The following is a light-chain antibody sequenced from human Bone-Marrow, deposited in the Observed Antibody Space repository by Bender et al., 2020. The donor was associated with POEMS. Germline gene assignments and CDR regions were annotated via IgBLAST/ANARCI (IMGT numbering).Light chain of an antibody. Sequence: QSALTQPASVSGSPGQSITISCIGSSSGVETHDLVSWFQHHPGRAPKLIIYDGGRRASGVSNRVSASKSGDTASLTIAGLQAEDEADYYCCSFVGGVVFGGGTKVTVL. CDR2: DGG. CDR1: SSGVETHDL. V-gene: IGLV2-23*01. J-gene: IGLJ3*02. CDR3: CSFVGGVV.